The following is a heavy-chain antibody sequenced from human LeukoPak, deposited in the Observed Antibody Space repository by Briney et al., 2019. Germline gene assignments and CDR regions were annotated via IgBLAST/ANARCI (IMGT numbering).Heavy chain of an antibody. Sequence: SQTLSLTCTVSGGSISSGSYHWSWIRQPPGKGLEWIGYIYHSGSTYYNPSLKSRVTISVDRSKNQFSLKLSSVTAADTAVYYCARGPTSLTVGATSAFDIWGQGTMVTVSS. J-gene: IGHJ3*02. CDR2: IYHSGST. V-gene: IGHV4-30-2*01. D-gene: IGHD1-26*01. CDR1: GGSISSGSYH. CDR3: ARGPTSLTVGATSAFDI.